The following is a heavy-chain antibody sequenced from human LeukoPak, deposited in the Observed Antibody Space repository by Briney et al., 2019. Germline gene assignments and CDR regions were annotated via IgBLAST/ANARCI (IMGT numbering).Heavy chain of an antibody. CDR1: GGSISSYY. J-gene: IGHJ4*02. CDR2: IYTSGTT. CDR3: ARLSTVTTSFDY. V-gene: IGHV4-4*07. D-gene: IGHD4-17*01. Sequence: PWETLSLTCTVSGGSISSYYWSWIRQPAGKGLEWIGRIYTSGTTHYNPSLKSRVTMSVDTSKNQFSLKLSSVTAADTAVYYCARLSTVTTSFDYWGQGTLVTVSS.